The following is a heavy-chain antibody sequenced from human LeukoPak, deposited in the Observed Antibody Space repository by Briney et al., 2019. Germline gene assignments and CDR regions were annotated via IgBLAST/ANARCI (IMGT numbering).Heavy chain of an antibody. V-gene: IGHV3-48*01. D-gene: IGHD6-13*01. Sequence: GRFTISRDNAKNSLYLQMNSLRAEDTAVYYCAIRSRIAAAGHGVDYWGQGTLVTVSS. CDR3: AIRSRIAAAGHGVDY. J-gene: IGHJ4*02.